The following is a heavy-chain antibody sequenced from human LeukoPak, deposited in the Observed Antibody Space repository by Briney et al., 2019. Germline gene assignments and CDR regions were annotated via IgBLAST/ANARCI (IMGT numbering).Heavy chain of an antibody. D-gene: IGHD3-9*01. CDR1: GYTFTSYG. CDR3: ASEILTGYQSNNWFDP. Sequence: GASVKVSCKASGYTFTSYGISWVRQAPGQGLEWMGWISAYNGNTNYAQKLQGRVTMTRDTSTSTVYMELSSLRSEDTAVYYCASEILTGYQSNNWFDPWGQGTLVTVSS. CDR2: ISAYNGNT. J-gene: IGHJ5*02. V-gene: IGHV1-18*01.